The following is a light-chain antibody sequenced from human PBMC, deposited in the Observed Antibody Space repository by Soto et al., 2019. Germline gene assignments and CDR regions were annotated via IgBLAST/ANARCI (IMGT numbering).Light chain of an antibody. V-gene: IGKV1-39*01. CDR2: AAS. CDR1: QTIGNY. J-gene: IGKJ1*01. CDR3: QQSYNTPRT. Sequence: IHMTHSPSSLPASFGEIVSMTFRASQTIGNYLNWYQQRPGKAPNLLISAASTLQSGVPSRFSGSGSGTDFTLTITSLQPEDFATYYCQQSYNTPRTFGQGTKVDIK.